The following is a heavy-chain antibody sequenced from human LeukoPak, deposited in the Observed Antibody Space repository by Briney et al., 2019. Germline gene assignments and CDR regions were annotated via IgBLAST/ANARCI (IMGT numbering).Heavy chain of an antibody. J-gene: IGHJ6*02. CDR3: ARAVVGITVSRAMDV. CDR1: DLTFTSYA. V-gene: IGHV3-30*04. Sequence: PGGSWSLSLPAPDLTFTSYAMHWFRKVPGKGLGWVAVISYDGSNKYYADSVKGRFTISRDNSQNTLYLQMNSLRAEDTAVYFCARAVVGITVSRAMDVWGQGTTVTVSS. D-gene: IGHD6-19*01. CDR2: ISYDGSNK.